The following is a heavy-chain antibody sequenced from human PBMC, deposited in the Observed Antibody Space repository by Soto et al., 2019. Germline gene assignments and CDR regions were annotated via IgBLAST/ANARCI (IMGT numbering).Heavy chain of an antibody. CDR3: ARDLYYCARARGWFDP. V-gene: IGHV1-46*01. J-gene: IGHJ5*02. Sequence: GASVKVSCKASGYTFTIYYMHWVRQAPGQGLEWMGIINPSGGSTSYAQKFQGRVTMTRDTSTSTVYMELSSLRSEDTAVYYCARDLYYCARARGWFDPWGQGTLVTVSS. CDR2: INPSGGST. D-gene: IGHD3-10*01. CDR1: GYTFTIYY.